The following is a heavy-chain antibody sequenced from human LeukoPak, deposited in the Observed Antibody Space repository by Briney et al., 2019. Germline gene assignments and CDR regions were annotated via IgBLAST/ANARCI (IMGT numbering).Heavy chain of an antibody. CDR1: GYTFTGYC. CDR3: ARAAAVAGTRNDAFDI. Sequence: ASVKVSCKASGYTFTGYCMHWVRQAPGQGLEWMGWINPNSGGTNYAQKFQGRVTMTRDTSISTAYMELSRLRSDDTAVYYCARAAAVAGTRNDAFDIWGQGTMVTVSS. D-gene: IGHD6-19*01. V-gene: IGHV1-2*02. J-gene: IGHJ3*02. CDR2: INPNSGGT.